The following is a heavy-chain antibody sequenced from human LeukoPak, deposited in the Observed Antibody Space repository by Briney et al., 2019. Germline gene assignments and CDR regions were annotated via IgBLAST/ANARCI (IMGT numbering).Heavy chain of an antibody. CDR3: AKGAVGSSSGLEY. V-gene: IGHV3-23*01. CDR2: ISGGGGST. CDR1: GFTFSSYA. D-gene: IGHD6-19*01. J-gene: IGHJ4*02. Sequence: PGGSLRLSCAASGFTFSSYAMSWVRQTPGKGLEWVSAISGGGGSTYYADSVKGRFTISRDNSKNTLYLQMNSLRAEDTAVYFCAKGAVGSSSGLEYWGQGTLVTVSS.